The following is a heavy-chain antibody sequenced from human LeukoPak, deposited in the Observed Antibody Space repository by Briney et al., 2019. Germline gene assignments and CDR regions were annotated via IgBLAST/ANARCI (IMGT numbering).Heavy chain of an antibody. CDR1: GFTFSSYW. CDR2: IYSGGST. J-gene: IGHJ4*02. CDR3: ARGGPAAGRFDH. D-gene: IGHD6-13*01. V-gene: IGHV3-66*01. Sequence: PGGSLRLSCAASGFTFSSYWMSWVRQAPGKGLEWVSVIYSGGSTYYADSVKGRFTISRDNSKNTLYLQMNSLRAEDTAVYYCARGGPAAGRFDHWGQGTLVTVSS.